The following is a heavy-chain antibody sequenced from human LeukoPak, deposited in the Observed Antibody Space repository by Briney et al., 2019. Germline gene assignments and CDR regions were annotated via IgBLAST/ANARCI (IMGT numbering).Heavy chain of an antibody. J-gene: IGHJ6*03. D-gene: IGHD2-2*01. CDR3: ATLGYCSSTSCYGYMDV. Sequence: SVQVSYQASGGTFSSYAISWVRQAPGQGLEWMGGIIPIFGTANYAQKFQGRVTITTDESTSTAYMELSSLRSEDTAVYYCATLGYCSSTSCYGYMDVWGKGTTVTVSS. V-gene: IGHV1-69*05. CDR2: IIPIFGTA. CDR1: GGTFSSYA.